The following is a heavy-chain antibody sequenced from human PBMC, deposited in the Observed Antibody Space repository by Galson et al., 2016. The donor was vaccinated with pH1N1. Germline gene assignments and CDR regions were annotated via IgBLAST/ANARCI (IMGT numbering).Heavy chain of an antibody. D-gene: IGHD3-3*01. CDR2: IIPIFGTP. Sequence: SVKVSCKASGGTISEYAISWVRQAPGQGLEWMGGIIPIFGTPNYAQNFRGRLKITADKSTSTVYLEKKSLTPDDTAVYYCARSRVPIFGVIKYYGMDVWGQGTTVTVSS. V-gene: IGHV1-69*06. J-gene: IGHJ6*02. CDR1: GGTISEYA. CDR3: ARSRVPIFGVIKYYGMDV.